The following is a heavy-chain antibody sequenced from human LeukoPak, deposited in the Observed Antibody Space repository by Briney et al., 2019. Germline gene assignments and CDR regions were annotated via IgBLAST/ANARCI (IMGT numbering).Heavy chain of an antibody. Sequence: SETLSLTCTVSGYSISSGYYWGWIRQPPGKGLEWIGTIYHSGNTYYNPSLKSRVTISVDTSKNQFSLKLSSVTAADTAVYYCARDYYGPGSYYTDIDYWGQGTLVTVSS. J-gene: IGHJ4*02. V-gene: IGHV4-38-2*02. D-gene: IGHD3-10*01. CDR3: ARDYYGPGSYYTDIDY. CDR1: GYSISSGYY. CDR2: IYHSGNT.